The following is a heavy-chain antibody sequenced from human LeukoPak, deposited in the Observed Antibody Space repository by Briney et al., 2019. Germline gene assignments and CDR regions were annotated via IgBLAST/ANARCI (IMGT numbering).Heavy chain of an antibody. V-gene: IGHV3-21*06. CDR3: VRAFGGYDSRRFYYNMDV. D-gene: IGHD5-12*01. CDR2: IHGSASYN. J-gene: IGHJ6*03. Sequence: PGGSLRLSCAASGFTVSSNYMSWVRQAPGKGLEWVSCIHGSASYNYYADSVKGRFTISRDSAKNSLYLEMSSLRVEDTAVYYCVRAFGGYDSRRFYYNMDVWGKGTTVTVSS. CDR1: GFTVSSNY.